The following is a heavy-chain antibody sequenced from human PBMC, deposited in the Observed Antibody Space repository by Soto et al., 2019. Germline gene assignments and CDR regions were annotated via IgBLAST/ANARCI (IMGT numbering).Heavy chain of an antibody. D-gene: IGHD3-3*01. CDR1: GGSISSGGYY. CDR2: IYCSGST. V-gene: IGHV4-31*03. Sequence: SETLSLTCTVSGGSISSGGYYWSWIRQHPGKGLEWIGYIYCSGSTYYNPSLKSRVTISVDTSKNQFSLKLSSVTAADTAVYYCAVREWLLDPYYYYGMDVWGQGTTVTVSS. J-gene: IGHJ6*02. CDR3: AVREWLLDPYYYYGMDV.